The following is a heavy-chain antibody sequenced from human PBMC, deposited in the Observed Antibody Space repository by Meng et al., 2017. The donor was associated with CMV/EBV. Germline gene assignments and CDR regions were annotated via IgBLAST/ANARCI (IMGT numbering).Heavy chain of an antibody. J-gene: IGHJ6*02. D-gene: IGHD2-2*02. V-gene: IGHV3-43*01. CDR2: ISWDGGST. CDR3: AKDILEVPVPAAILSYGMDV. CDR1: GFTFDDYT. Sequence: GESLKISCAASGFTFDDYTMHWVRQAPGKGLEWVSLISWDGGSTYYADSVKGRFTISRDNSKNSLYLQMNSLRTEDTALYYCAKDILEVPVPAAILSYGMDVWGQGTRSPSP.